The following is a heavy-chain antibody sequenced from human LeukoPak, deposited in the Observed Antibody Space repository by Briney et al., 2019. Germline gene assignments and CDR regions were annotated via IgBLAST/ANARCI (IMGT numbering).Heavy chain of an antibody. CDR1: GFTFSGYA. V-gene: IGHV3-23*01. D-gene: IGHD3-3*01. CDR3: ARGFDFWSGYYFDY. CDR2: ISGSGGST. Sequence: PGGSLRLSCAASGFTFSGYAMSWVRQAPGKGLEWVSAISGSGGSTYYADSVKGRFTISRDNSKNTLYLQMGSLRAEDMAVYYCARGFDFWSGYYFDYWGQGTLVTVSS. J-gene: IGHJ4*02.